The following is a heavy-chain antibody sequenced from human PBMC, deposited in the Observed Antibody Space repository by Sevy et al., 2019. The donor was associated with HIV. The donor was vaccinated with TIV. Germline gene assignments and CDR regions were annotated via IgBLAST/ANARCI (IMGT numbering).Heavy chain of an antibody. V-gene: IGHV4-59*01. CDR3: ARALQDHYYGMDV. CDR2: IYYSGST. CDR1: GDSISSYY. Sequence: SETLSLTCTVSGDSISSYYWSWIRQPPGKGLEWIGYIYYSGSTNYNPSLKSRVAISKDTSKNQFSLKLSSVTAADTAVYYCARALQDHYYGMDVWGQGTTVTVSS. J-gene: IGHJ6*02.